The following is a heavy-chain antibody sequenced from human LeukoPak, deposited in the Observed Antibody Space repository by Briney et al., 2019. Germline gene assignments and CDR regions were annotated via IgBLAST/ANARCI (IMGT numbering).Heavy chain of an antibody. CDR1: GYTFTNYW. Sequence: GESLKISCKGSGYTFTNYWIGWVRQMPGKGLELMGIIFPADSDARYSPSFQGQVTMSADKSISTAYLQWSSLKASDTAMYYCARGRSTRRHSDYWGQGTLVTVSS. V-gene: IGHV5-51*01. CDR3: ARGRSTRRHSDY. J-gene: IGHJ4*02. CDR2: IFPADSDA. D-gene: IGHD3-10*01.